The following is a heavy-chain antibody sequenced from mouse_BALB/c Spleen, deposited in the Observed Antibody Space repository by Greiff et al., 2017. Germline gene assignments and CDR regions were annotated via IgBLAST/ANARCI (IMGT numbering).Heavy chain of an antibody. V-gene: IGHV1S81*02. CDR1: GYTFTSYY. J-gene: IGHJ4*01. CDR3: TRAPYAMDY. Sequence: QVQLQQSGAELVKPGASVKLSCKASGYTFTSYYMYWVKQRPGQGLEWIGEINPSNGGTNFNEKFKSKATLTVDKSSSTAYMQLSSLTSEDSAVYYCTRAPYAMDYWGQGTSVNVSS. CDR2: INPSNGGT.